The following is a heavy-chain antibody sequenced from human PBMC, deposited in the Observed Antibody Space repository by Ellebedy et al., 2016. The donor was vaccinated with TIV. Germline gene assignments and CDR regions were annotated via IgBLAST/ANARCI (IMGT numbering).Heavy chain of an antibody. Sequence: PGGSLRLSCAASGFTFSRYVMTWVRQAPGKGLEWVSSISGTSLSTYYGDSVKGRFTISRDNSKNTLFLQMDSLRADDTAVYYCAKDLSVTPPANGYLDFWGQGTLVTVSS. CDR3: AKDLSVTPPANGYLDF. V-gene: IGHV3-23*01. CDR1: GFTFSRYV. D-gene: IGHD2-2*01. CDR2: ISGTSLST. J-gene: IGHJ4*02.